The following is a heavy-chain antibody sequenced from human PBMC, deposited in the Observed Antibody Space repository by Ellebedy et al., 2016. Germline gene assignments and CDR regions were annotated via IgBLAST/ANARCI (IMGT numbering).Heavy chain of an antibody. CDR3: TTVYRYNCDSV. V-gene: IGHV3-15*01. D-gene: IGHD1-1*01. J-gene: IGHJ4*02. CDR1: GFTFSNAW. CDR2: IKSKTDGGAA. Sequence: GGSLRLSCAASGFTFSNAWMNWVRQAPGKGLEWVGRIKSKTDGGAADYAAPVKGIFTISRDDSKNTLYLQMNRLKTEDTAVYFCTTVYRYNCDSVWGQGTLVTVSS.